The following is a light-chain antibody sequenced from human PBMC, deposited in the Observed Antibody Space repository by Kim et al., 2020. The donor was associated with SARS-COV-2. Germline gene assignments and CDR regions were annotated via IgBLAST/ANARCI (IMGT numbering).Light chain of an antibody. Sequence: LSPGERATLSCRASQSVSSNLSWYLQKPGQAPRLLIYDASNRATGIPARFSGSGSVTDFTLTISSLEPEDFAVYYCQQRSNWPLTFGPGTKVDIK. CDR3: QQRSNWPLT. V-gene: IGKV3-11*01. J-gene: IGKJ3*01. CDR1: QSVSSN. CDR2: DAS.